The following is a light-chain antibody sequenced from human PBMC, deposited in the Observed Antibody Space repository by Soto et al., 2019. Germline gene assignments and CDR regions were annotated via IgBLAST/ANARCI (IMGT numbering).Light chain of an antibody. CDR3: QQYGTSPRT. Sequence: IVLTQSPGTLSLSPGERATISCLASQSFSSSYLAWYQQKPGQAPRLLIYETSSRATGIPDRFSGSGSQTDFTLTSSRLEPEDFAVYYCQQYGTSPRTFGQGTKVDIK. CDR2: ETS. CDR1: QSFSSSY. V-gene: IGKV3-20*01. J-gene: IGKJ1*01.